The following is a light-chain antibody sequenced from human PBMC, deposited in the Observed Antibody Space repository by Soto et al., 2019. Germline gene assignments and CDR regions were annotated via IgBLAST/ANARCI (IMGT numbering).Light chain of an antibody. CDR3: QQYNDWPWT. CDR2: KAS. Sequence: DIPMTHSPSTLPASVGDRVTITCRANQSISTWLAWYQQKPGKAPKLLISKASSLESGVPSRFSGSGSGTEFTLTISSLQPEDFAMYYCQQYNDWPWTFGQGTKVDIK. CDR1: QSISTW. J-gene: IGKJ1*01. V-gene: IGKV1-5*03.